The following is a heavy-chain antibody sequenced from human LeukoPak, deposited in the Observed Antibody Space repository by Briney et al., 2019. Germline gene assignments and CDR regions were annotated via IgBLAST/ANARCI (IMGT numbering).Heavy chain of an antibody. CDR3: ARAPLPSSGWPDYFDY. CDR1: GFTFSDYY. Sequence: GGSLRLSXAASGFTFSDYYMSWIRQAPGKGLEWVSYISSSGSTIYYADSVKGRFTISRDNAKNSLYLQMNSLRAEDTAVYYCARAPLPSSGWPDYFDYWGQGTLVTVSS. V-gene: IGHV3-11*04. J-gene: IGHJ4*02. D-gene: IGHD6-19*01. CDR2: ISSSGSTI.